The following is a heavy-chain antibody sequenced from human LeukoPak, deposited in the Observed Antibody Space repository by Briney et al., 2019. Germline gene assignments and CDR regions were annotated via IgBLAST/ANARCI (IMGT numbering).Heavy chain of an antibody. Sequence: GGSLRLSCAASGFTFSSYSMNWVRQDPGKGLEWVSSISSSSSYIYYADSVKGRFTISRDNAKNSLYLQMNSLRAEDTAVYYCARDQTVVPAAMLLSGYYYYGMDVWGQGTTVTVSS. D-gene: IGHD2-2*01. CDR2: ISSSSSYI. CDR3: ARDQTVVPAAMLLSGYYYYGMDV. CDR1: GFTFSSYS. V-gene: IGHV3-21*03. J-gene: IGHJ6*02.